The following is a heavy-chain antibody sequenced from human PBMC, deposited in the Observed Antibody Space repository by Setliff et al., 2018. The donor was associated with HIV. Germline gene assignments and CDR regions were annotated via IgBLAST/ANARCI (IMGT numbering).Heavy chain of an antibody. J-gene: IGHJ4*01. CDR2: FDPEDGET. CDR3: VRGALLAAFDFDY. V-gene: IGHV1-24*01. D-gene: IGHD3-10*01. CDR1: GYTLTELS. Sequence: ASVKVSCKVSGYTLTELSIHWVRQAFGKGLEWMGGFDPEDGETMYAQKFQGRVTITRDTSANTAYMELSSLRSDNTAVYFCVRGALLAAFDFDYWGQGTLVTVSS.